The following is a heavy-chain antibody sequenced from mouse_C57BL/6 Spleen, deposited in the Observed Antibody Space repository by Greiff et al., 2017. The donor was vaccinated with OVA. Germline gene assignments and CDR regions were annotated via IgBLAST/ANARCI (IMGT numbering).Heavy chain of an antibody. D-gene: IGHD2-1*01. CDR2: INYDGSST. CDR3: ARDNGNYVAMDY. V-gene: IGHV5-16*01. Sequence: EVNLVESEGGLVQPGSSMKLSCTASGFTFSDYYMAWVRQVPEKGLEWVANINYDGSSTYYLDSLKSRFIISRDNAKNILYLQMSSLKSEDTATYYCARDNGNYVAMDYWGQGTSVTVSS. J-gene: IGHJ4*01. CDR1: GFTFSDYY.